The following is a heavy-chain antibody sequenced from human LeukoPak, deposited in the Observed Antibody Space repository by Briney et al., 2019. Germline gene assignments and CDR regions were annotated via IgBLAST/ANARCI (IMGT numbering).Heavy chain of an antibody. D-gene: IGHD3-10*01. CDR1: GFTSSNAW. Sequence: PGGSLRLSCAASGFTSSNAWMSWVRQAPGKGLEWVGRIKSKTDGGTTDYAEPVKGRFTISRDDSKNTLYLQMNSLKTEDTAVYYCISYQSSYYATDAFDIWGQGTMVTVSS. CDR2: IKSKTDGGTT. V-gene: IGHV3-15*01. J-gene: IGHJ3*02. CDR3: ISYQSSYYATDAFDI.